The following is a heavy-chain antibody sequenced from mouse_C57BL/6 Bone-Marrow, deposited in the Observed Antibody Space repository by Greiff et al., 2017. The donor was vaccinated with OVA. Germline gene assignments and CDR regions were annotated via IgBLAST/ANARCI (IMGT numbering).Heavy chain of an antibody. CDR2: IDPSDSYT. J-gene: IGHJ2*01. CDR3: ARGTLDY. V-gene: IGHV1-59*01. Sequence: QVQLQQPGAELVRPGTSVKLSCKASGYTFTSHWMHWVKQRPGQGLEWIGVIDPSDSYTNYNQKFKGKATLTVDTSSSTAYMQLSSLTSEDSAVYYCARGTLDYWGQGTTLTVSS. D-gene: IGHD3-3*01. CDR1: GYTFTSHW.